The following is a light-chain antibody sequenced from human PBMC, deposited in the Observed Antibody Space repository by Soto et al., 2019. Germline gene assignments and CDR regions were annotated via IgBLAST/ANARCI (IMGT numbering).Light chain of an antibody. J-gene: IGKJ4*01. V-gene: IGKV3-20*01. Sequence: EIVLTQSPGTLSLSSGERATLSCRASQSVRSNYLAWYQQKPGQAPRLLIYGASSRATGIPDRFGGSGSGTDFTLTISRLEPEEFAVYYCQQYASLPLTFGGGTKVEI. CDR3: QQYASLPLT. CDR1: QSVRSNY. CDR2: GAS.